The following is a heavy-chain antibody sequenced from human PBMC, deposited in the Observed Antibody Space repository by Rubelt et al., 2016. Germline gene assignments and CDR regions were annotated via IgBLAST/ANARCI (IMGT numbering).Heavy chain of an antibody. D-gene: IGHD6-13*01. CDR1: GGSISSSSYY. Sequence: QLQLQESGPGLVKPSETLSLTCTVSGGSISSSSYYWGWIRQPPGKGLEWIGSIYYCGSTYYNPSLKSRVTSSVETSKSQCSRKLSFVTAADTAVYYCARDGYRYGMDVWGQGTTVTVSS. V-gene: IGHV4-39*07. CDR2: IYYCGST. CDR3: ARDGYRYGMDV. J-gene: IGHJ6*02.